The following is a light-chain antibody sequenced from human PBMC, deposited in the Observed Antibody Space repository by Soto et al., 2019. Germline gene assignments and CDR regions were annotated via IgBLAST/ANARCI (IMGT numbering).Light chain of an antibody. J-gene: IGKJ5*01. CDR2: ASS. Sequence: DSVLTLASSAQFLAPGETATVSCKTSQSSGSNSLAWYQHKPGQAPRLLIYASSNRATGIPDRFTGSASGTDFTLTINRLEPQDFAVYYCQLYGISPHFGQGTRLEIK. CDR3: QLYGISPH. CDR1: QSSGSNS. V-gene: IGKV3-20*01.